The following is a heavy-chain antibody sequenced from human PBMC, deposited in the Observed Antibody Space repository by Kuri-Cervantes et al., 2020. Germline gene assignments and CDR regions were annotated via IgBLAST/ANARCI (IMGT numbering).Heavy chain of an antibody. J-gene: IGHJ6*02. V-gene: IGHV3-48*02. CDR3: ARRGGFDWLLNYYYYGMDV. D-gene: IGHD3-9*01. CDR2: ISSSSSTI. Sequence: GESLKISCAASGFTFSNAWMSWVRQAPRKGLEWVSYISSSSSTIYYADSVKGRFTISRDNAKNSLYLQMNSLRDEDTAVYYCARRGGFDWLLNYYYYGMDVWGQGTTVTVSS. CDR1: GFTFSNAW.